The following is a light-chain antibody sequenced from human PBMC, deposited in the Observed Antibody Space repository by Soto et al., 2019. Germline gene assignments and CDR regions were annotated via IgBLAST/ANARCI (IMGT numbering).Light chain of an antibody. CDR3: QQSYSAPLS. Sequence: DIQMTQSPSSLSASLVYRVAITCRASQSINNYLNWYQQEQGKAPKLLIYAASSLETGVPSRFSGSGSGTDFTLTISSLQPEDFATYYCQQSYSAPLSFGGGTKVDIK. V-gene: IGKV1-39*01. CDR2: AAS. J-gene: IGKJ4*01. CDR1: QSINNY.